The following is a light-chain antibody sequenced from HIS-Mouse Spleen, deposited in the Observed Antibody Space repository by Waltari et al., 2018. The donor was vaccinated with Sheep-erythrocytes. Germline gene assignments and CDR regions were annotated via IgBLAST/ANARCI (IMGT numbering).Light chain of an antibody. CDR2: DVS. CDR1: SSDVCGYNY. Sequence: QSALTQPRSVSGSPGQSVTISCTGTSSDVCGYNYAPWYQQHPGKAPKPMIYDVSKRPSGVPDRFSGSKSGNTASLTISGLQAEDEADYYCCSYAGSYNHVFATGTKVTVL. V-gene: IGLV2-11*01. CDR3: CSYAGSYNHV. J-gene: IGLJ1*01.